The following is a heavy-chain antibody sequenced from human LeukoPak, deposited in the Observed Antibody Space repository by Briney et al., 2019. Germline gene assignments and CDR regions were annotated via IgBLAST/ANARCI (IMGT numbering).Heavy chain of an antibody. V-gene: IGHV7-4-1*02. J-gene: IGHJ3*02. CDR2: INTNTGNP. Sequence: ASVKVSCKASGYTFTSYAMNWVRQAPGQGLEWMGWINTNTGNPTYAQGFTGRFVFSLDTSVSTAYLQISSLKAEDTAVYYCARNAISEQQLVQGAFDIWGQGTMVTVSS. D-gene: IGHD6-13*01. CDR1: GYTFTSYA. CDR3: ARNAISEQQLVQGAFDI.